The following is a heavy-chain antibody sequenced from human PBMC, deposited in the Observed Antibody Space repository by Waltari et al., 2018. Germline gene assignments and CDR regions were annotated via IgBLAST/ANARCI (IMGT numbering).Heavy chain of an antibody. CDR2: INQSGST. CDR3: ARGRRYYYDSSGYYLFDY. Sequence: QVQLQQWGAGLLKPSETLSLTCAVSVGSFSGYYWSCIRQPLGKGLEWSGEINQSGSTNYNPSLKSRVTISVDTSKNQFSLKLSSVTAADTAVYYCARGRRYYYDSSGYYLFDYWGQGTLVTVSS. J-gene: IGHJ4*02. D-gene: IGHD3-22*01. CDR1: VGSFSGYY. V-gene: IGHV4-34*01.